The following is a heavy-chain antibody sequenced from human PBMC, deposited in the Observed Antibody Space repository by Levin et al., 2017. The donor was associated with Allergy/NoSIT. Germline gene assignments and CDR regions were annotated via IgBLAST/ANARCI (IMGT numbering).Heavy chain of an antibody. D-gene: IGHD6-13*01. CDR3: AGSVTAPVGFDF. Sequence: GGSLRLSCVASGFNVGTKYMAWVRQVPGKGPEWVSIMTDMSDGGHPYYMESVKGRFSISRDSSRNTLTLQMNTLRAEDTAIYYCAGSVTAPVGFDFWGQGTLVTVSS. J-gene: IGHJ4*02. CDR2: MTDMSDGGHP. V-gene: IGHV3-53*01. CDR1: GFNVGTKY.